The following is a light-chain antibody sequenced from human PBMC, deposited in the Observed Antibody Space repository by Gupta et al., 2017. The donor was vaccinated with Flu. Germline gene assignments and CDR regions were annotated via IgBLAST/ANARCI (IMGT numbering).Light chain of an antibody. CDR1: QGISSL. Sequence: DIQMTHAPSYVSASVGDTVTITCRASQGISSLLAWDQQQPGKAPKLLIYAASSLESGVPSRFIGSGSGTDFTLTISRLQPEDFATYYCQHANSFPRTFGQGTKVEIK. J-gene: IGKJ1*01. CDR3: QHANSFPRT. CDR2: AAS. V-gene: IGKV1-12*01.